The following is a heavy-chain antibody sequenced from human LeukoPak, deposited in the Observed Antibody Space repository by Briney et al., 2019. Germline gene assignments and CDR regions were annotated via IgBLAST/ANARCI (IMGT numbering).Heavy chain of an antibody. J-gene: IGHJ3*02. D-gene: IGHD1-20*01. CDR1: GGSISSYY. CDR3: ARDRGSNWNPADAFDI. CDR2: IYTSGST. Sequence: PSEILSLTCTVSGGSISSYYWSWIRQPAGKGLEWIGRIYTSGSTNYNPSLKSRLTISVDTSKNQFSLKLSSVTAADTAVYYCARDRGSNWNPADAFDIWGQGTMVTVSS. V-gene: IGHV4-4*07.